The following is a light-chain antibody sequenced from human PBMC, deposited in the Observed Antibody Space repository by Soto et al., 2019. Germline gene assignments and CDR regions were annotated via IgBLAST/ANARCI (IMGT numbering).Light chain of an antibody. CDR1: QGIGNY. V-gene: IGKV1-27*01. CDR2: GAS. J-gene: IGKJ1*01. Sequence: DIQMTQSPPSLSASVGDRVTITCRASQGIGNYLGWYQQKPGKVPKLLIYGASTLQSGVPSRFSGSGSGTDFTLTIRSLRPEDFATYYCQKYNRAPRTFGPGTRVEIK. CDR3: QKYNRAPRT.